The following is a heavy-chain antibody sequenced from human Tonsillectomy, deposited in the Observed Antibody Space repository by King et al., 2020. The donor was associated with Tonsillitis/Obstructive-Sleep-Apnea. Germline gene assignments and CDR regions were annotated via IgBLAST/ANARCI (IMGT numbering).Heavy chain of an antibody. V-gene: IGHV1-46*01. D-gene: IGHD3-22*01. CDR1: GYTFTSYY. Sequence: QLVQSGAEVKKPGASVKLSCEASGYTFTSYYMHWVRQAPGQGLEWMGIINPSGGTTTYAQRFQGRVTMTSDTSTSTVYMDLSSLRSEDTAVYYCARENYFDYLNYYYGMDVWGQGTTVTVSS. J-gene: IGHJ6*02. CDR3: ARENYFDYLNYYYGMDV. CDR2: INPSGGTT.